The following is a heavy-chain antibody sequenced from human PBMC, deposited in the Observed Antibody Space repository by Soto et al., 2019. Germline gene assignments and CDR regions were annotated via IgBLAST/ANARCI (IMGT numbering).Heavy chain of an antibody. Sequence: SETLSLTCAVYGGSFSGYYWSWIRQPPGKGLEWIGEINHSGSTNYNPSLKSRVTISVDTSKNQFSLKLSSVTAADTAVYYCASLSLRFYGYWGQGTMVTVYS. D-gene: IGHD3-3*01. CDR2: INHSGST. J-gene: IGHJ4*02. CDR1: GGSFSGYY. CDR3: ASLSLRFYGY. V-gene: IGHV4-34*01.